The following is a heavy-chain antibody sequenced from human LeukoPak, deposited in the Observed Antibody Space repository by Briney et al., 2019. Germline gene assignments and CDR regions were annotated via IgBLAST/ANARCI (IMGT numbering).Heavy chain of an antibody. V-gene: IGHV1-18*01. CDR1: GYTFTSYG. Sequence: AASVKVSCKASGYTFTSYGISWVRQTPGQGLEWMGWISAYNGNTNSAQTLQGTVTMTTDTSTSTPYMELRSLRSDDTAVYYCARGVYYDSSGYYHPPDWYFDLWGRGTLVTVSS. CDR2: ISAYNGNT. J-gene: IGHJ2*01. CDR3: ARGVYYDSSGYYHPPDWYFDL. D-gene: IGHD3-22*01.